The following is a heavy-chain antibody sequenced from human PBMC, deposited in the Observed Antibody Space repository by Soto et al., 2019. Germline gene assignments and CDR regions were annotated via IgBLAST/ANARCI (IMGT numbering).Heavy chain of an antibody. Sequence: SVKVSCKASGGTFSSYAISWVRQAPGQGLEWMGGIIPIFGTANYAQKFQGRVTITADESTSTAYMELSSLRSEDTAVYYCARALSGYRSFDYWGQGTLVTVSS. J-gene: IGHJ4*02. CDR1: GGTFSSYA. D-gene: IGHD3-10*01. CDR3: ARALSGYRSFDY. CDR2: IIPIFGTA. V-gene: IGHV1-69*13.